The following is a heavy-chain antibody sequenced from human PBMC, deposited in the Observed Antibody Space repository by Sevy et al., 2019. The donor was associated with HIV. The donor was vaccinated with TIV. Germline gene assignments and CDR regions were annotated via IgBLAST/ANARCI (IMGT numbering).Heavy chain of an antibody. Sequence: ASVKVPSKVSGYTFSTYRITWVRQAPGQGLEWMGWISPHNGDTNYARKLQGKVSMTTDTSTTTAYMELRGLTSDDTALYYCARAFCSGGRCYSLAYWGQGTLVTVSS. D-gene: IGHD2-15*01. J-gene: IGHJ4*02. CDR1: GYTFSTYR. CDR3: ARAFCSGGRCYSLAY. CDR2: ISPHNGDT. V-gene: IGHV1-18*01.